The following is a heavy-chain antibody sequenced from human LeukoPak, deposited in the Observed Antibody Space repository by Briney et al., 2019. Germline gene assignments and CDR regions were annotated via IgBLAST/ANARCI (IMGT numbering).Heavy chain of an antibody. D-gene: IGHD6-19*01. CDR1: GFTFTSYW. Sequence: GGSLGLSCAASGFTFTSYWMTWVRQAPGKGLEWVANIKQDGSEKYYVDSVKGRFTISRDNAKNSLYLQMNSLRAEDTAVYYCAKDLLGQWPTVFDYWGQGTLVIVSS. J-gene: IGHJ4*02. CDR2: IKQDGSEK. V-gene: IGHV3-7*01. CDR3: AKDLLGQWPTVFDY.